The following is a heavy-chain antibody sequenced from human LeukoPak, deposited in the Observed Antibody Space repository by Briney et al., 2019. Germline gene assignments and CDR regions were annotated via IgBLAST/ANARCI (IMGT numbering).Heavy chain of an antibody. Sequence: PGGSLRLSCAASGFTFSDYYMSWIRQAPGKGLEWVSYISSSSSYTNYADSVKGRFTISRDNAKNSLYLQMNSLRAEDTAVYYCARDDYYDMGGNYADDAFDVWGQGTMVTVSP. D-gene: IGHD3-22*01. V-gene: IGHV3-11*06. J-gene: IGHJ3*01. CDR2: ISSSSSYT. CDR1: GFTFSDYY. CDR3: ARDDYYDMGGNYADDAFDV.